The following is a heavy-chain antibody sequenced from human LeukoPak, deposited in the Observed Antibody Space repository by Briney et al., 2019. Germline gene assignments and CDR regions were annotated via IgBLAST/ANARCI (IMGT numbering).Heavy chain of an antibody. V-gene: IGHV3-23*01. Sequence: GGSLRLPCAASGFTFSSCAMNWVRQAPGKGLEWVSTITGRADSTYYADSVKGRFTISRDNSKNTLFLQMNSLRPEDTAIYYCAKTIYGDHYFDYWGQGTLATVSS. J-gene: IGHJ4*02. CDR2: ITGRADST. CDR3: AKTIYGDHYFDY. D-gene: IGHD4-17*01. CDR1: GFTFSSCA.